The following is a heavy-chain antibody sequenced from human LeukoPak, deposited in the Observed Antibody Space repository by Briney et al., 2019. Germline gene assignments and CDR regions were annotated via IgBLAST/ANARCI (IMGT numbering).Heavy chain of an antibody. CDR2: INHSGST. CDR3: ARGRDPY. D-gene: IGHD5-24*01. CDR1: GGSFSGYY. J-gene: IGHJ4*02. V-gene: IGHV4-34*01. Sequence: SETLSLTCAVYGGSFSGYYWTWIRQPPGRGLGWIGEINHSGSTNYNPSLKSRVTISVDTSKSQFSLKLNSVTAADTAMYYCARGRDPYWGQGTLVTVSS.